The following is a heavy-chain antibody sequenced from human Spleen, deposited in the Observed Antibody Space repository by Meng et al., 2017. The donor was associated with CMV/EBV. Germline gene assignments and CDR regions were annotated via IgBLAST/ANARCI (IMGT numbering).Heavy chain of an antibody. Sequence: GGSLRLSCAASGFTFNSYGMHWVRQAPGKGLEGVAFIRYDGSNKYYADSEKGRFTISRDISKNTVYLQMSSLRVEDTAVYYCAKTVGYCNSSRCYGHYSMVLWGQGTTVTVSS. CDR1: GFTFNSYG. CDR3: AKTVGYCNSSRCYGHYSMVL. D-gene: IGHD2-2*01. CDR2: IRYDGSNK. J-gene: IGHJ6*02. V-gene: IGHV3-30*02.